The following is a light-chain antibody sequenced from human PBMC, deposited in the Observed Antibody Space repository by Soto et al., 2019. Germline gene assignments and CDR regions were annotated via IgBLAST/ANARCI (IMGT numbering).Light chain of an antibody. Sequence: EIVMTQSPATLSVSPGERATLSCGASQSVSSNLAWYQQKPGQAPRLLIYGASTRATGIPARFSGSGSGTEFTLTIGSLQSEDFAVYYCQQYNYWPRAFGPGTKVDIK. J-gene: IGKJ3*01. CDR1: QSVSSN. CDR2: GAS. CDR3: QQYNYWPRA. V-gene: IGKV3-15*01.